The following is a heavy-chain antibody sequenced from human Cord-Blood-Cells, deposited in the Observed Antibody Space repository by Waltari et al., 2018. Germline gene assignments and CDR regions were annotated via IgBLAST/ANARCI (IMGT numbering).Heavy chain of an antibody. CDR3: ARGLERIPDY. CDR2: INHSGST. CDR1: GGSFSGYY. Sequence: QVQLQQWGAGLLKPSETLSLTCAVYGGSFSGYYWSWIRQPPGKGLEWIGEINHSGSTNYNPSLKSRVTISVDTSKNQCALKLSSVTAADTAVYYCARGLERIPDYWGQGTLVTVSS. J-gene: IGHJ4*02. V-gene: IGHV4-34*01.